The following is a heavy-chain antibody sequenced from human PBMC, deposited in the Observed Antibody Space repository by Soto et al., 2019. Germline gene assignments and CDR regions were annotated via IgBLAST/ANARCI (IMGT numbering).Heavy chain of an antibody. D-gene: IGHD6-6*01. CDR3: TSRYSSSSAQVYY. V-gene: IGHV1-69*01. Sequence: QLQLVQSGAEVKKPGSSVQVSCKASGGTFSSYAISWVRQAPGQGLEWMGGIIPIFGTANYAQKFQGRVTITADESTTTAYMELSSLRSEDTAVYYCTSRYSSSSAQVYYWGQGTLVTVSS. J-gene: IGHJ4*02. CDR1: GGTFSSYA. CDR2: IIPIFGTA.